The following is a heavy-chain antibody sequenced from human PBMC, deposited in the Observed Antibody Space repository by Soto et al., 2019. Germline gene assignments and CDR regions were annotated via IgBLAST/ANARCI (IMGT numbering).Heavy chain of an antibody. CDR1: GGTFSSYT. J-gene: IGHJ6*02. CDR3: AKDRGAGSSVYYYYGMDV. V-gene: IGHV1-69*04. D-gene: IGHD6-6*01. Sequence: GASVKVSCKASGGTFSSYTISWVRQAPGQGLEWMGRIIPILGIANYAQKFQGRVTITADKSTSTAYMELNSLRAEDTALYYCAKDRGAGSSVYYYYGMDVWGQGTTVTVSS. CDR2: IIPILGIA.